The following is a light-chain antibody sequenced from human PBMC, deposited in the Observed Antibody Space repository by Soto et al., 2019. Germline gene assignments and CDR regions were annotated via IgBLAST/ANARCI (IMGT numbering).Light chain of an antibody. CDR2: AAS. Sequence: DIPLTQSPSSLSASVGDSVTITCRASQSSSSYFNWYQQKPGKAPKLLIHAASSLQSGVPSRFSGSGSGTDFTLIISSLQPEDFATYYCQQSYSTPYTFGQGTKLEIK. CDR3: QQSYSTPYT. CDR1: QSSSSY. V-gene: IGKV1-39*01. J-gene: IGKJ2*01.